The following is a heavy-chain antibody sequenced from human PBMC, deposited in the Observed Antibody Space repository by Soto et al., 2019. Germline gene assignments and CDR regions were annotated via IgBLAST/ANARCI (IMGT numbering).Heavy chain of an antibody. CDR1: GGSISSGGYS. J-gene: IGHJ5*02. V-gene: IGHV4-30-2*01. CDR3: ARGGYSSSWSAIFDP. CDR2: IYHSGST. Sequence: QLQLQESGSGLVKPSQTLSLTCAVSGGSISSGGYSWSWIRQPPGKGLEWIGYIYHSGSTYYNPSIKSRGTIAVDRSKSQFSLKLSSVTAADTAVYYCARGGYSSSWSAIFDPWGQGTLVTVSS. D-gene: IGHD6-13*01.